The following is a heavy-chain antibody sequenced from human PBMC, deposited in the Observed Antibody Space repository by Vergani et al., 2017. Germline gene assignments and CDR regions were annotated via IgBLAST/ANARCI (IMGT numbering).Heavy chain of an antibody. CDR3: ASVAVAGTRGHYNWFDP. D-gene: IGHD6-19*01. V-gene: IGHV1-3*01. J-gene: IGHJ5*02. CDR2: INAGNGNT. CDR1: GFTFTSYA. Sequence: QLVQSGPEVKKPGTSVKVSCKASGFTFTSYAMHWVRQAPGQRLEWMGWINAGNGNTKYSQKFQGRVTITRDTSASTAYMELSSLRSEDTAVYYCASVAVAGTRGHYNWFDPWGQGTLVTVSS.